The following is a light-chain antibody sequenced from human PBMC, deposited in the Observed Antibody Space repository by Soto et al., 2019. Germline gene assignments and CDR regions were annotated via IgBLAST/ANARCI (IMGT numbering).Light chain of an antibody. CDR3: KKYDSAPWT. CDR1: QGISNY. V-gene: IGKV1-27*01. J-gene: IGKJ1*01. CDR2: GAS. Sequence: EIQMTQSPSSLSASVGDRVTITCRASQGISNYLAWYQQKPGKVPKLLIYGASTLQSGVPSRLSGSGSGTDFTLIITSLQPEDVATYYCKKYDSAPWTFGQGTKVEIK.